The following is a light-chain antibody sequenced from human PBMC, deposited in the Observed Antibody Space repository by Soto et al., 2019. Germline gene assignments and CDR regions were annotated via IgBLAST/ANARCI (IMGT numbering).Light chain of an antibody. CDR3: QSYDSSLSGWV. CDR2: GNS. CDR1: SSNIGAGYD. Sequence: QSVLTQPPSVSGAPGQRVTISCTGSSSNIGAGYDVNWYQQLPGTDPKLLIYGNSNRPSGVPDRFSGSKSGTSASLAITGLQAEDEADYYCQSYDSSLSGWVFGTGTKLTVL. J-gene: IGLJ1*01. V-gene: IGLV1-40*01.